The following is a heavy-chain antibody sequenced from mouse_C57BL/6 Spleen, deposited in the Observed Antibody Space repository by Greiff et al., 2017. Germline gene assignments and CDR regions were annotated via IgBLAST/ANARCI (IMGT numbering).Heavy chain of an antibody. Sequence: VQLQQSGAELVRPGASVKLSCKASGYTFTDYYINWVKQRPGQGLEWIARIYPGSGNTYYNEKFKGKATLTAEKSSSTAYMQLSSLTSEDSAVYFCARSHPDWYFDVWGTGTTVTVSS. V-gene: IGHV1-76*01. CDR3: ARSHPDWYFDV. CDR2: IYPGSGNT. CDR1: GYTFTDYY. J-gene: IGHJ1*03.